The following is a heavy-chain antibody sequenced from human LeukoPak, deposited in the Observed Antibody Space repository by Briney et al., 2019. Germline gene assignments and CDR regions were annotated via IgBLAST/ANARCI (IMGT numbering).Heavy chain of an antibody. V-gene: IGHV3-30*02. J-gene: IGHJ4*02. CDR2: IRYDGSNK. Sequence: GGSLRLSCAASGFTFSSYGMHWVRQAPGKGLEWVAFIRYDGSNKYYADSVKGRFTISRDNSKNTLYLQMNSLRAEDTAVYYCANGRSYYYGSGCYPYFDYWGQGTLDTVS. D-gene: IGHD3-10*01. CDR3: ANGRSYYYGSGCYPYFDY. CDR1: GFTFSSYG.